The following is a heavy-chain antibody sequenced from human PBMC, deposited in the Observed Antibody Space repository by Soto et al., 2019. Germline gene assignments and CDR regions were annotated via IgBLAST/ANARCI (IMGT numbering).Heavy chain of an antibody. CDR3: ARSLGYSYGYLDY. V-gene: IGHV3-21*01. CDR2: ISSSSSYI. CDR1: GFTFSSYS. D-gene: IGHD5-18*01. J-gene: IGHJ4*02. Sequence: GSLRLSCAASGFTFSSYSMNWVRQAPGKGLEWVSSISSSSSYIYYADSVKGRFTISRDNAKNSLYLQMNSLRAEDTAVYYCARSLGYSYGYLDYWGQGTLVTVSS.